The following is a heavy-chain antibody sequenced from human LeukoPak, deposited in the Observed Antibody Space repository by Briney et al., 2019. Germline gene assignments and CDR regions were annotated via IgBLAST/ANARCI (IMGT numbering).Heavy chain of an antibody. CDR1: GGSISSYY. CDR3: AREQTDYYDSSGYYAFDI. CDR2: IYYSGST. D-gene: IGHD3-22*01. V-gene: IGHV4-59*01. J-gene: IGHJ3*02. Sequence: PSETLSLTCTASGGSISSYYWSWIRQPPGKGLEWIGYIYYSGSTNYNPSLKSRVTISVDTSKNQFSLKLSSVTAADTAVYYCAREQTDYYDSSGYYAFDIWGQGTMVTVSS.